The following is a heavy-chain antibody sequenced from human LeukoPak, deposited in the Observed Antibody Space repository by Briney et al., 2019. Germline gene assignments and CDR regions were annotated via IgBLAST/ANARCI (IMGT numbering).Heavy chain of an antibody. Sequence: PSQTLSLTCTVSGGSISSGGYYWSWIRQHPGKGLEWIGYIYYSGSTYYNPSLKSRVTISVDTSKNQFSLKLSSVTAADTAVYYCARDRDYGDYSFRYWGQGTLVTVSS. CDR2: IYYSGST. J-gene: IGHJ4*02. V-gene: IGHV4-31*03. D-gene: IGHD4-17*01. CDR1: GGSISSGGYY. CDR3: ARDRDYGDYSFRY.